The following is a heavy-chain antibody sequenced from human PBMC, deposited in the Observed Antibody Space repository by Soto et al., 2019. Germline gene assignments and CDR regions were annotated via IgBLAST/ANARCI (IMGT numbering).Heavy chain of an antibody. J-gene: IGHJ6*02. D-gene: IGHD3-3*01. CDR2: ISSSSSYI. Sequence: GGSLRLSCAASGFTFSSYSMNWVRQAPGKGLEWVSSISSSSSYIYYADSVKGRFTISRDNAKNSLYLQMNSLRAEDTAVYYCARERRENYDFWSGPSNYYGMDVWGQGTTVTVSS. V-gene: IGHV3-21*01. CDR3: ARERRENYDFWSGPSNYYGMDV. CDR1: GFTFSSYS.